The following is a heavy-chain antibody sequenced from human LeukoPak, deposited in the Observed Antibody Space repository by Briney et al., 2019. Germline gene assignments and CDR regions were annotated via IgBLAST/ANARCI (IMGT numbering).Heavy chain of an antibody. CDR2: INPNSGAT. J-gene: IGHJ4*02. Sequence: ASVKVSCKASGYTFTGYHMHWVRQAPGQGLEWMAWINPNSGATDYAQKFQGRVTLTRDTSMNTAYMEASRLTSADTAVYYCARDNLEASWGSRGDYWGQGTLVTVSS. CDR1: GYTFTGYH. D-gene: IGHD2-2*01. CDR3: ARDNLEASWGSRGDY. V-gene: IGHV1-2*02.